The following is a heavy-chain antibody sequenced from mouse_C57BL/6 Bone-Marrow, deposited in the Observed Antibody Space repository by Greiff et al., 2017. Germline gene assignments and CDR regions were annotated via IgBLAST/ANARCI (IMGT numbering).Heavy chain of an antibody. CDR1: GFNIKDYY. CDR3: TPYYGSSYSDYFDY. V-gene: IGHV14-1*01. D-gene: IGHD1-1*01. Sequence: EVQLQQSGAELVRPGASVKLSCTASGFNIKDYYMHWVKQRPEQGLEWIGRIDPEDGDTEYAPKFQGKATMTADTSSNTAYLQLRSLTSEDTAVYYCTPYYGSSYSDYFDYWGQGTTLTVSS. CDR2: IDPEDGDT. J-gene: IGHJ2*01.